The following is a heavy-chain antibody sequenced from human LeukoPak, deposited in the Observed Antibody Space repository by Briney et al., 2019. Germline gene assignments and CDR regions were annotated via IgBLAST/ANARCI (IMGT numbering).Heavy chain of an antibody. J-gene: IGHJ3*02. Sequence: SQTLSLTRTVSGGSISSGDYYWSWIRQPPGKGLEWIGYIYYSGSTYYNPSLKSRVTISVDTSKNQFSLKLSSVTAADTAVYYCARCREAYLDAFDIWGQGTMVTVSS. CDR2: IYYSGST. CDR3: ARCREAYLDAFDI. V-gene: IGHV4-30-4*01. CDR1: GGSISSGDYY.